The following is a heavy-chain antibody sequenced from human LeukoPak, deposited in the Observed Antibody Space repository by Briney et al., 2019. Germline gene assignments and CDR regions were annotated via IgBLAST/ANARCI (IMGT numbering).Heavy chain of an antibody. CDR2: INPNSGGT. V-gene: IGHV1-2*02. Sequence: ASVKVSCKASGYTFTNYYMHWVRQAPGQGLEWMGWINPNSGGTNYAQKFQGRVTMTRDTSISTAYMELSRLRSDDTAVYYCARDPYYAGFRWELLLDYWGQGTLVTVSS. J-gene: IGHJ4*02. CDR1: GYTFTNYY. D-gene: IGHD1-26*01. CDR3: ARDPYYAGFRWELLLDY.